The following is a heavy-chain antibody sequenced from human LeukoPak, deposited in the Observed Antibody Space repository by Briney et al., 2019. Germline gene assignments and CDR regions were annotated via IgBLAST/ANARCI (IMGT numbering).Heavy chain of an antibody. V-gene: IGHV4-4*07. Sequence: KPSETLSLTCTVSGGSISSYYWSWIRQPAGKGLEWIGLIYTSGSTNYNPSLKSRVTISVDTPKNQFSLKLSSVTAADTAVYYCARDRGGSSSSPLWFDPWGQGTLVTVSS. D-gene: IGHD6-6*01. CDR1: GGSISSYY. CDR3: ARDRGGSSSSPLWFDP. J-gene: IGHJ5*02. CDR2: IYTSGST.